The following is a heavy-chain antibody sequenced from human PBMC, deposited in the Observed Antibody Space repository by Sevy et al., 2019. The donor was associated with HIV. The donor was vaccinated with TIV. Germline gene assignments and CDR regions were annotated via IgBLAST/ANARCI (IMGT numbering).Heavy chain of an antibody. J-gene: IGHJ4*02. CDR1: GFTVNSNY. Sequence: GGSLRLSCAASGFTVNSNYMTWVRQAPGKGLEWVSVIYSGGNTDYADSVKGRFTISRDNSKNTLYLQMNSLRADDTAVYYCARDWNGLGYVDYWGQGTLVTVSS. CDR2: IYSGGNT. V-gene: IGHV3-53*01. CDR3: ARDWNGLGYVDY. D-gene: IGHD1-1*01.